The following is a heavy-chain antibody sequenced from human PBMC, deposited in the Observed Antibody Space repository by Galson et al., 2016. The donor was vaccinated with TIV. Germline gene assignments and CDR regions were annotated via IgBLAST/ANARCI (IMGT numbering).Heavy chain of an antibody. CDR2: SRSDTDGGTT. CDR3: ATEYYLASGTDPLVGYKGMDV. CDR1: GFTFSNAR. J-gene: IGHJ6*02. Sequence: SLRLSCAASGFTFSNARMNWVRQAPGKGLEWVGRSRSDTDGGTTEYAAPVKGRFIVSRDDSRNTLFLDMNSLKTDDTALYFCATEYYLASGTDPLVGYKGMDVWGQGTTVTDSS. D-gene: IGHD3-10*01. V-gene: IGHV3-15*01.